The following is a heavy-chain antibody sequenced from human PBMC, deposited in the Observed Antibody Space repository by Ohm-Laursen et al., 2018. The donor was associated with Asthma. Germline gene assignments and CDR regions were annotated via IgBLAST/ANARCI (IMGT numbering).Heavy chain of an antibody. CDR2: IVVGSGNT. V-gene: IGHV1-58*02. CDR3: AAIGWNYDFYGGMDV. Sequence: GASVKVSCKASGGTFSSYAISRVRQARGQRLEWIGWIVVGSGNTNYAQKFQERVTITRDMSTSTAYMELSSLRSEDTAVYYCAAIGWNYDFYGGMDVWGQGTTVTVSS. J-gene: IGHJ6*02. CDR1: GGTFSSYA. D-gene: IGHD1-7*01.